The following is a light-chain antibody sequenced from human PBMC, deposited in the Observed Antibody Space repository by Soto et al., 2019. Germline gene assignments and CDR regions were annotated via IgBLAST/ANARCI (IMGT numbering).Light chain of an antibody. CDR1: QSVSNN. V-gene: IGKV3-15*01. Sequence: EIVMTQSPATLSVSPGESATLSCRASQSVSNNLAWYQQKPGQTPRLLIYGASTRATGFPARFSGSGSGTEFTLTISSLQSEDFAVYYCQQYNNWPPTWTFGQGTMVEIK. J-gene: IGKJ1*01. CDR3: QQYNNWPPTWT. CDR2: GAS.